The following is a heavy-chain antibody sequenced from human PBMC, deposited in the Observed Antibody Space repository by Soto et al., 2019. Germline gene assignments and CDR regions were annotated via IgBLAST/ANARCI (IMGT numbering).Heavy chain of an antibody. V-gene: IGHV4-59*01. CDR1: GGSISSYY. D-gene: IGHD4-17*01. CDR2: IYYSGST. CDR3: ASLGATTVGTGSAFDI. Sequence: SETLSLTCTVSGGSISSYYWSWIRQPPGKGLEWIGYIYYSGSTNYNPSLKSRVTISVDTSKNQFSLKLSSVTAADTAVYYCASLGATTVGTGSAFDIWGQGTMVTV. J-gene: IGHJ3*02.